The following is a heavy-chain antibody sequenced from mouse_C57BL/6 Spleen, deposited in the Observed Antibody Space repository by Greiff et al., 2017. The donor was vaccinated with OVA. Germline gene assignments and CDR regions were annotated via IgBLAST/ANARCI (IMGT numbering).Heavy chain of an antibody. CDR3: ARPSYYSNYEVAY. CDR1: GFTFSDYG. Sequence: EVHLVESGGGLVKPGGSLKLSCAASGFTFSDYGMHWVRQAPEKGLEWVAYISSGSSTIYYADTVKGRFTISRDNAKNTLFLQMTSLRSEDTAMYYCARPSYYSNYEVAYWGQGTLVTVSA. J-gene: IGHJ3*01. CDR2: ISSGSSTI. D-gene: IGHD2-5*01. V-gene: IGHV5-17*01.